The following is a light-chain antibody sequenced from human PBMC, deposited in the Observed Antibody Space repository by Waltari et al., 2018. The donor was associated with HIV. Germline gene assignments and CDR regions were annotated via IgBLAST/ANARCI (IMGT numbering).Light chain of an antibody. CDR2: EDT. CDR1: SGSIASNY. CDR3: QSFNDNNEWV. J-gene: IGLJ3*02. V-gene: IGLV6-57*03. Sequence: NFILTQTHSVSASPGETVIISCTRSSGSIASNYVHWFQQPPGAAPTTIIYEDTQRTSGSPDRASGSIDTSANSASLTISGLKTEDEADYYCQSFNDNNEWVFGGGTKVTVL.